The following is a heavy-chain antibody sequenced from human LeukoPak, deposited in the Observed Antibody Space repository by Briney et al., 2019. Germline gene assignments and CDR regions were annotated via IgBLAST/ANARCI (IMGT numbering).Heavy chain of an antibody. Sequence: ASVKVSCKASGYAFTGYYMHWVRQAPGQGLEWMGWINPNSGGTNYAQKFQGRVTMTRDTSISTAYMELSRLRSDDTAVYYCARGLTVTTVDWFDPWGQGTLVTVSS. J-gene: IGHJ5*02. CDR1: GYAFTGYY. D-gene: IGHD4-17*01. CDR3: ARGLTVTTVDWFDP. V-gene: IGHV1-2*02. CDR2: INPNSGGT.